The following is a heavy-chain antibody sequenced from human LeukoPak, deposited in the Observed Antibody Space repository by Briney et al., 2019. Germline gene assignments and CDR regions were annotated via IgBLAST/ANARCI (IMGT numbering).Heavy chain of an antibody. V-gene: IGHV6-1*01. J-gene: IGHJ4*02. CDR3: VRGQWNSIYYFDS. CDR2: TYYRSKFYN. CDR1: GDSVSRNNAG. D-gene: IGHD6-19*01. Sequence: SQTLSLTCAISGDSVSRNNAGWNWIRQSPSRGLEWLGRTYYRSKFYNDYAVSVQSRITIDPDTSRNQFSLQLYSVTPEDTAIYYCVRGQWNSIYYFDSWGKGTLFTVSS.